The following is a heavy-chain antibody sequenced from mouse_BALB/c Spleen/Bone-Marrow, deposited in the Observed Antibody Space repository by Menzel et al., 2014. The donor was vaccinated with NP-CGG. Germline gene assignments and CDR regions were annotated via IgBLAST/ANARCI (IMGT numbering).Heavy chain of an antibody. CDR1: GYAFTSYN. CDR2: IDPFNGGT. CDR3: AREDYGKGFAY. V-gene: IGHV1S135*01. Sequence: VQLQQSGPELVKPGASVKVSCKASGYAFTSYNMYWVKQSHGKSLEWIGHIDPFNGGTSYNQKFKGRATLTADKSASTAYMHLNSLTSEDSAVYYCAREDYGKGFAYWGQGTLVTVSA. D-gene: IGHD2-1*01. J-gene: IGHJ3*01.